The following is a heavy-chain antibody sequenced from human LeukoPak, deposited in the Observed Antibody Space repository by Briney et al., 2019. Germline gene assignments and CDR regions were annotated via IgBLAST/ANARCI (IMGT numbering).Heavy chain of an antibody. Sequence: SGGSLRLSCEVSGFTFSSYSMTWVRQVPGKGLEWIAYMTATSNTFYYADSVKGRFTISRDNARNSLFLQMNSLTVEDTAVYYCARSLSGYDPLSGFWGQGTLVTVSS. CDR3: ARSLSGYDPLSGF. CDR1: GFTFSSYS. V-gene: IGHV3-48*04. CDR2: MTATSNTF. D-gene: IGHD5-12*01. J-gene: IGHJ1*01.